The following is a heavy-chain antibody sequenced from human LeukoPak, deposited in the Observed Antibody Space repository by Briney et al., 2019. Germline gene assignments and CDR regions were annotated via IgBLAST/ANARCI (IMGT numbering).Heavy chain of an antibody. D-gene: IGHD3-10*01. CDR3: AKTLLTDFRGITSSYKSD. V-gene: IGHV3-30-3*01. J-gene: IGHJ4*02. CDR2: ISYDGSNK. CDR1: GFTFSSYA. Sequence: GGSLRLSCAASGFTFSSYAMHWVRQAPGKGLEWGAVISYDGSNKYYADSVKGRFTISRDNSKNTLYLQMNRLRAEDTAVYYCAKTLLTDFRGITSSYKSDWGQGTLVTVSS.